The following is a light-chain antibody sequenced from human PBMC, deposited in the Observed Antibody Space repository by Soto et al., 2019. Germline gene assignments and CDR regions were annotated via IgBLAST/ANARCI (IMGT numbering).Light chain of an antibody. CDR1: SSDVGSYNL. CDR2: EGS. Sequence: QSVLTQPASVSGSPGQSITISCTGTSSDVGSYNLVSWYQQHPGKAPKLMIYEGSKRPSGVSNRFSGSKYGNTASLTISGLQAQDEADYYCCSYAGSITYVVFGGGTKLTVL. V-gene: IGLV2-23*01. J-gene: IGLJ2*01. CDR3: CSYAGSITYVV.